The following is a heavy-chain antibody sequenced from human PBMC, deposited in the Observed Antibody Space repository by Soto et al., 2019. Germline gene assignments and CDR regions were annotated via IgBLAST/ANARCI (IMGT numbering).Heavy chain of an antibody. Sequence: EVQLVESGGGLDQPGGSLRLSCAASGFTFSSFWLHWVRQAPGEGLVWVSRINSDGCNTNYADSVKGRCTISRDNAKNTLYRQMKSLRAEDTAVYYCARGGVPAAMSYWGQGTLVTVSS. CDR3: ARGGVPAAMSY. D-gene: IGHD2-2*01. J-gene: IGHJ4*02. CDR1: GFTFSSFW. V-gene: IGHV3-74*01. CDR2: INSDGCNT.